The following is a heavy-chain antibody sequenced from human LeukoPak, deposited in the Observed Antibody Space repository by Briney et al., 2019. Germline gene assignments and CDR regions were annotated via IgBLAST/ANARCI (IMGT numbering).Heavy chain of an antibody. V-gene: IGHV4-61*08. CDR2: IYDSGST. J-gene: IGHJ4*02. D-gene: IGHD4-17*01. Sequence: PSETLSLTCTVSGGSISSGDYYWSWIRQPPGKGLEWIGYIYDSGSTNHNPSLKSRVTISVDTSKNQFSLKLSSVTAADTAVYYCARTTVTVSHFDYWGQETLVTVSS. CDR1: GGSISSGDYY. CDR3: ARTTVTVSHFDY.